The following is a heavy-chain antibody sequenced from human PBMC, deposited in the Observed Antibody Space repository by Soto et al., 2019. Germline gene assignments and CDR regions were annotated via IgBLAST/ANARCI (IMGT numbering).Heavy chain of an antibody. D-gene: IGHD6-19*01. CDR3: AKDFRGPIAVAGPLDY. J-gene: IGHJ4*02. CDR1: GFTFGSYG. V-gene: IGHV3-30*18. Sequence: GGSLRLSCAASGFTFGSYGMHWVRQAPGKGLEWVAVISYDGSNKYYADSVKGRFTISRDNSKNTLYLQMNSLRAEDTAVYYCAKDFRGPIAVAGPLDYWGQGTLVTV. CDR2: ISYDGSNK.